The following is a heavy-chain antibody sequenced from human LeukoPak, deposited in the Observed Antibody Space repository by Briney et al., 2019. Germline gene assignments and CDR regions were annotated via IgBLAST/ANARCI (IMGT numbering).Heavy chain of an antibody. CDR1: GFTFSSYG. CDR2: ISGSGGNT. Sequence: GGSLRLSCAASGFTFSSYGMSWVRQAPGKGLEWVSAISGSGGNTDYADSVKGRFTISRDNSKNTLYLQMNSLRAEDTAVYYCAKSRSGNNYDYYMDVWGKGTTVTISS. CDR3: AKSRSGNNYDYYMDV. V-gene: IGHV3-23*01. D-gene: IGHD3-10*01. J-gene: IGHJ6*03.